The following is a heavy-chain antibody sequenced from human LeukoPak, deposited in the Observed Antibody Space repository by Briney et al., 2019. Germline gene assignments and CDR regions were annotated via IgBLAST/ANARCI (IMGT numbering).Heavy chain of an antibody. J-gene: IGHJ4*02. Sequence: GESLKISCKGSGYNFTSYWIGWVRQMPGKGLECMGIIYPGDSDTRYSPSFQGQVTISADKSISTAYLQWSSLTASDTAMYYCARHETGPYFDYWGQGTLVTVSS. CDR2: IYPGDSDT. CDR1: GYNFTSYW. V-gene: IGHV5-51*01. D-gene: IGHD1-1*01. CDR3: ARHETGPYFDY.